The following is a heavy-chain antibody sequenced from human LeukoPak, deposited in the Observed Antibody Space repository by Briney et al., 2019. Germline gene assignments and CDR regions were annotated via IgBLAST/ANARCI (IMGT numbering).Heavy chain of an antibody. Sequence: GGSLRLSCAASGFTFSSYGMHWVRQAPGKGLEWVAFIRYDGSNKYYADSVKGRFTISRDNSKNTLYLQMNSLRAEDTAVYYCARGPYCSGGSCYSGPLDYWGQGTLVTVSS. J-gene: IGHJ4*02. V-gene: IGHV3-30*02. CDR2: IRYDGSNK. CDR3: ARGPYCSGGSCYSGPLDY. D-gene: IGHD2-15*01. CDR1: GFTFSSYG.